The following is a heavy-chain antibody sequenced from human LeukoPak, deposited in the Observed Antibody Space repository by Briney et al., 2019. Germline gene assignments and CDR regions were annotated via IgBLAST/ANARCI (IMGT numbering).Heavy chain of an antibody. J-gene: IGHJ4*02. CDR3: AKAPGGFEDY. D-gene: IGHD5-12*01. CDR1: GFTFSSYA. V-gene: IGHV3-23*01. Sequence: GRSLRLSCAASGFTFSSYAMHWVRQAPGKGLEWVSAISGSGGSTYYADSVKGRFTISRDNSKNTLYLQMNSLRAEDTAVYYCAKAPGGFEDYWGQGTLVTVSS. CDR2: ISGSGGST.